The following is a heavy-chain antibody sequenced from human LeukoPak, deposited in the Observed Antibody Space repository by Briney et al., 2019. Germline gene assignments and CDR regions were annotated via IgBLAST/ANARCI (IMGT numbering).Heavy chain of an antibody. V-gene: IGHV4-30-2*01. CDR3: ARGGNGWCPAAFDI. Sequence: PSETLSLTCAVSGDSISSADYSWSWIRQPPGKGLEWIGYIYHAGITYYNPSLKSRVTISVDSSKNQFSLNLSSVTAADTAVYYCARGGNGWCPAAFDIWGQGTMVTVSS. D-gene: IGHD6-19*01. CDR1: GDSISSADYS. J-gene: IGHJ3*02. CDR2: IYHAGIT.